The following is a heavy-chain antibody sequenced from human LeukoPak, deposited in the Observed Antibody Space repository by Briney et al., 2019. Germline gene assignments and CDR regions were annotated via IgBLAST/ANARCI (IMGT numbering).Heavy chain of an antibody. J-gene: IGHJ4*02. V-gene: IGHV4-4*07. CDR1: GGSISSYY. CDR2: IYTSGST. D-gene: IGHD4-17*01. Sequence: SETLSLTCTVSGGSISSYYWSWIRQPAGKGLEWIGRIYTSGSTNYNPSLKSRVTMSVDTSKNQFSLKLSSVTAADTAVYYCARIPPDGANDYGDYGDYWGQGTLVTVSS. CDR3: ARIPPDGANDYGDYGDY.